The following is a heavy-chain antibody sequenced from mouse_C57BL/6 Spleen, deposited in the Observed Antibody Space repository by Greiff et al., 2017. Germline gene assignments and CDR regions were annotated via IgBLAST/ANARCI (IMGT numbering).Heavy chain of an antibody. CDR2: INPSTGGT. CDR1: GYSFTSYY. J-gene: IGHJ2*01. CDR3: ARREPYYFDY. Sequence: VQLKESGPELVKPGASVKISCKASGYSFTSYYMNWVKQSPEKSLEWIGEINPSTGGTTYNQKFKAKATLTVDKSSSTAYMQLKSLTSEDSAVYYCARREPYYFDYWGQGTTLTVSS. V-gene: IGHV1-42*01.